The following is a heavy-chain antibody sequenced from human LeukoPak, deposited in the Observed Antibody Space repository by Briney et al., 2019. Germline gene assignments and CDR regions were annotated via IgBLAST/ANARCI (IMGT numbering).Heavy chain of an antibody. D-gene: IGHD1-26*01. J-gene: IGHJ4*02. CDR2: IYHSGST. CDR1: GGSISSGGYY. CDR3: ARHPGIRYSGSYVDY. Sequence: PSETLSLTCTVSGGSISSGGYYWSWIRQPPGKGLEWIGYIYHSGSTYYNPSLKSRVTISVDTSKNQFSLKLSSVTAADTAVYYCARHPGIRYSGSYVDYWGQGTLVTVSS. V-gene: IGHV4-30-2*01.